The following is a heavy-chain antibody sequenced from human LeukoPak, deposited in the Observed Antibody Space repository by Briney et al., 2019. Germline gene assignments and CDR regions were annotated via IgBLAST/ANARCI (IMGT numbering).Heavy chain of an antibody. CDR2: IYYSGST. CDR1: GGSISSSSYY. Sequence: SETLSLNCTVSGGSISSSSYYWGWIRQPPGKGLEWIGSIYYSGSTYYNPSLKSRVTISVDTSKNQFSLKLSSVTAADTAVYYCEVTNRGWFHSFDPWGQGTLVTVSS. CDR3: EVTNRGWFHSFDP. D-gene: IGHD6-19*01. V-gene: IGHV4-39*01. J-gene: IGHJ5*02.